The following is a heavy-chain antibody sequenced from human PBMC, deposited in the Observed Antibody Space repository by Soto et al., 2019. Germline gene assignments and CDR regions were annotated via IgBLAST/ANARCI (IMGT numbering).Heavy chain of an antibody. V-gene: IGHV6-1*01. CDR1: GDSVSSNSAA. CDR2: TYYRSKWYN. CDR3: ARAGVIAAAQPEHIVVVTAIQTFDY. J-gene: IGHJ4*02. D-gene: IGHD2-21*02. Sequence: PSQTLSLTCAISGDSVSSNSAAWNWIRQSPSRGLEWLGRTYYRSKWYNDYAVSVKSRITINPDTSKNQFSLQLNSVTPEDTAVYYCARAGVIAAAQPEHIVVVTAIQTFDYWGQGTLVTVSS.